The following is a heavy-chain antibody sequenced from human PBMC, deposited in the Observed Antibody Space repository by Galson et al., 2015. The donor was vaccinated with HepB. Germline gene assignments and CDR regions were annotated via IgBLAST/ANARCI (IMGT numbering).Heavy chain of an antibody. V-gene: IGHV3-23*01. D-gene: IGHD4-17*01. CDR3: AKRHGDYGHYYNGMDV. CDR1: GFTFTSSSCA. Sequence: SLRLSCAASGFTFTSSSCAMSWGRQAPGKGLEWVSSMSCNGVSTYYADPVKGRFTTSRDDSKNTLYLQMNSLRAEDTAVYYCAKRHGDYGHYYNGMDVWGQGTTVIVSS. CDR2: MSCNGVST. J-gene: IGHJ6*02.